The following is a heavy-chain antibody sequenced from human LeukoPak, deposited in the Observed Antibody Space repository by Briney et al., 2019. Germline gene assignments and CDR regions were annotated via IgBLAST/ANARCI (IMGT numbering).Heavy chain of an antibody. D-gene: IGHD3-16*01. CDR1: GFTFNNYI. J-gene: IGHJ4*02. V-gene: IGHV3-48*02. Sequence: QPGGSLRLSCAASGFTFNNYIMTWVRQAPGRGLEWVSYISSGSGTMYYADSVKGRFTISRDNAKKSPYLQMNSLRDEDTAVYYCARGIWGVRFDYWGQGTLVTVSS. CDR2: ISSGSGTM. CDR3: ARGIWGVRFDY.